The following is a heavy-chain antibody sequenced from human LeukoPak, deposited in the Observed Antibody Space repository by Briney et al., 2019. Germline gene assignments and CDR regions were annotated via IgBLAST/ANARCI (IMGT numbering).Heavy chain of an antibody. CDR1: GFTLDDYA. D-gene: IGHD2/OR15-2a*01. CDR3: VKDTSAGYSNSWSDY. CDR2: INWNSGSI. J-gene: IGHJ4*02. Sequence: GGSLRLSCAASGFTLDDYAMHWVRQAPGKGLEWVSGINWNSGSIAYADSVKGRFTISRDSAKNSLYLQMNGLRPEDTALYYCVKDTSAGYSNSWSDYWGQGTLVTVSS. V-gene: IGHV3-9*01.